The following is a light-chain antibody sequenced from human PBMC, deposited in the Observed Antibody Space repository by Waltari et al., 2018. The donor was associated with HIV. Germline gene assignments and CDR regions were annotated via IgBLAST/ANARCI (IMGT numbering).Light chain of an antibody. CDR3: QSYDSSLSAWV. V-gene: IGLV1-40*01. J-gene: IGLJ3*02. CDR1: RSNIGADYP. CDR2: GNT. Sequence: QSVLTQPPSLSGAPGQTVTISCPGTRSNIGADYPAPWYQQLPGTAPKLLIYGNTIRPSGVPDRFSGSKSGTSASLAITGLQADDEADYYCQSYDSSLSAWVFGGGTKLTVL.